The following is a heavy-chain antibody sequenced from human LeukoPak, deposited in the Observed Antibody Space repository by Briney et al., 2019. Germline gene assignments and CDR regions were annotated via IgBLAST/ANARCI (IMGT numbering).Heavy chain of an antibody. CDR3: ARDVRPDY. V-gene: IGHV3-7*04. CDR1: GFTFSSYW. Sequence: GGSLRLSCAASGFTFSSYWMSWVRQAPGEGLEWVANIKQDGTEKYYMDSVKGRFTISRDNAKNSLYLQMNALRAEDTAVYYCARDVRPDYWGQGTLVTVST. D-gene: IGHD6-6*01. J-gene: IGHJ4*02. CDR2: IKQDGTEK.